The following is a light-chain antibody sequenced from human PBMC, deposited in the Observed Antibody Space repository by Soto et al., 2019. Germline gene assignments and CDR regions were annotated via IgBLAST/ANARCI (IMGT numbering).Light chain of an antibody. CDR3: ASYTSVTSWV. J-gene: IGLJ3*02. V-gene: IGLV2-14*03. CDR1: SSDVGGYTY. CDR2: DVT. Sequence: QSALTQPASVSGSPGQSITISCTGTSSDVGGYTYVSWYQHHPGKAPKLMIYDVTNRPSGVSNRFSGSKSGNTASLTISGLQAEDEADYYCASYTSVTSWVFGGGTKLTVL.